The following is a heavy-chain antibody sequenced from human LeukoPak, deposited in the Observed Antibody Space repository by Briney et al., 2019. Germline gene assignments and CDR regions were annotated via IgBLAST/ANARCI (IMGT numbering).Heavy chain of an antibody. CDR1: GFTFSSYA. V-gene: IGHV3-23*01. CDR3: ATTPHIVVAGVEFDP. D-gene: IGHD2-21*01. Sequence: GGSLRLSCAASGFTFSSYAMSWVRQAPGKGLEWVSVIRGSGGNKYYADSVKGRFTISRDNSENTLYLQMNSLRAEDTAVYYCATTPHIVVAGVEFDPWGQGTLVTVSS. J-gene: IGHJ5*02. CDR2: IRGSGGNK.